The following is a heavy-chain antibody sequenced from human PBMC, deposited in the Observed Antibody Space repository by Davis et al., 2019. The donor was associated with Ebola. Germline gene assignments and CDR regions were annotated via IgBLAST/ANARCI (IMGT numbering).Heavy chain of an antibody. J-gene: IGHJ5*02. Sequence: SLKTPRAAPGFTFSSYAMSWVRQAPGKGPEWVSTISSSSNYKYYAESVKGRFTISRHNSKNTLYLQMNSLRAEDTAVYYCAREALGSRGNWFDPWGQGTLVTVSS. CDR1: GFTFSSYA. V-gene: IGHV3-21*04. CDR2: ISSSSNYK. D-gene: IGHD3-10*01. CDR3: AREALGSRGNWFDP.